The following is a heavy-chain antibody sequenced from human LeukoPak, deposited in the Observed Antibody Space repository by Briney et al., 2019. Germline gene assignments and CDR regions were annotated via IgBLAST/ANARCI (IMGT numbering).Heavy chain of an antibody. Sequence: GGSLRLSCAVSGFTFSSYAMHWVRQAPGKGLEWVAVISNDGSNSYKADSVKGRFTISRDNSKNTLYLQMNSVRAEDTAVYYCARGSGAFDIWGQGTMVTVSS. CDR1: GFTFSSYA. V-gene: IGHV3-30*04. J-gene: IGHJ3*02. CDR2: ISNDGSNS. CDR3: ARGSGAFDI. D-gene: IGHD3-10*01.